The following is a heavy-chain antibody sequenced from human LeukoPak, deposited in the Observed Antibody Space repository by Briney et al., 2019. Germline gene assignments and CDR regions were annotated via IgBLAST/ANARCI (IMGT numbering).Heavy chain of an antibody. CDR1: GFTFGDYA. Sequence: PGRSLRLSCTASGFTFGDYAMSWFRQAPGKGLEWVGFIRSKADGGTTEYAASVKGRFTISRDDSKSIAYPQVNSLKTEDTAVYYCTRDRTGDRTDAFDIWGRGTMVTVSS. CDR2: IRSKADGGTT. D-gene: IGHD7-27*01. V-gene: IGHV3-49*03. J-gene: IGHJ3*02. CDR3: TRDRTGDRTDAFDI.